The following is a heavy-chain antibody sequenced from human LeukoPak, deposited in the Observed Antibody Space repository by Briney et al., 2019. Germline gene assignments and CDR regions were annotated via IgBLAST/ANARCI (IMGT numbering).Heavy chain of an antibody. D-gene: IGHD3-3*01. V-gene: IGHV4-39*07. CDR2: IYYNGKT. CDR1: GGSVTYTNYY. CDR3: ARTGAYDFWSGYHRDYYGMDV. Sequence: PSETLSLTCTVSGGSVTYTNYYWGWIRQPPGKGLQWIGVIYYNGKTYYNPSLKSRVTISVDTSKNQFSLKLSSVTAADTAVYYCARTGAYDFWSGYHRDYYGMDVWGQGTTVTVSS. J-gene: IGHJ6*02.